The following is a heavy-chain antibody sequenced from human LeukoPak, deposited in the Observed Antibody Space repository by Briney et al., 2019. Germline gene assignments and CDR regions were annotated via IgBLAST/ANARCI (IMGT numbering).Heavy chain of an antibody. CDR1: GFIFSDYA. CDR3: AKGGPHYGSGSYYAFDY. D-gene: IGHD3-10*01. CDR2: ISDDGNNK. Sequence: GGCLRLSCATSGFIFSDYAMTWVRQAPGKGLEWVTVISDDGNNKYFADSVKGRFTISRDNSKNTLYLQMNSLRAEDTAVYYCAKGGPHYGSGSYYAFDYWGQGTLVTVSS. J-gene: IGHJ4*02. V-gene: IGHV3-30*18.